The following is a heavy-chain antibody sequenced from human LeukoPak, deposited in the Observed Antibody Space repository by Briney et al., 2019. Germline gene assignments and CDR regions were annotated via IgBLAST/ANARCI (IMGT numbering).Heavy chain of an antibody. CDR3: AKDYYYDSSGPLDFDY. D-gene: IGHD3-22*01. CDR2: ISYDGSNK. Sequence: GGSLRLSCAASGFTFSSYGVHWVRQAPGKGLEWVAVISYDGSNKYYADSVKGRFTISRDNSKNTLYLQMNSLRAEDTAVYYCAKDYYYDSSGPLDFDYWGQGTLVTVSS. CDR1: GFTFSSYG. J-gene: IGHJ4*02. V-gene: IGHV3-30*18.